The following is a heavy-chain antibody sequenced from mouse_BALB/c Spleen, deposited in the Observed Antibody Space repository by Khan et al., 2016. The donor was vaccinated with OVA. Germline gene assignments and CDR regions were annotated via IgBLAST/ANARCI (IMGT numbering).Heavy chain of an antibody. V-gene: IGHV3-2*02. CDR2: ISYSGST. CDR3: ARRGDGYYRTMDY. J-gene: IGHJ4*01. Sequence: EVQLQESGPGLVKPSQSLSLTCTVTGYSITSDYAWNWIRQFPGNKLEWMGYISYSGSTSYNPSLKSRIFITRDTSKNPFFLQLNSVTTEDTATYYDARRGDGYYRTMDYWGQGTSVTVSS. CDR1: GYSITSDYA. D-gene: IGHD2-3*01.